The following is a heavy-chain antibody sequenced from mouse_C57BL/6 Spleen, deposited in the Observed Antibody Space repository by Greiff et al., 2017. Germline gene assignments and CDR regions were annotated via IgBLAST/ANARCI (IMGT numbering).Heavy chain of an antibody. CDR2: ISNGGGST. J-gene: IGHJ4*01. D-gene: IGHD2-4*01. CDR3: ARFYYDYDGVGDY. V-gene: IGHV5-12*01. CDR1: GFTFSDYY. Sequence: DVKLVESGGGLVQPGGSLKLSCAASGFTFSDYYMYWVRQTPEKRLEWVAYISNGGGSTYYPDTVKGRFTISRDNAKNTLYLQMSRLKSEDTAMYYCARFYYDYDGVGDYWGQGTSVTVSS.